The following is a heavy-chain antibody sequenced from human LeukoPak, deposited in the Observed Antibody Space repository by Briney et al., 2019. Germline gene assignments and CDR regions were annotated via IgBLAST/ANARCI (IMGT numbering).Heavy chain of an antibody. Sequence: SETLSLTCSVSGGSSSNYYLSWIGQPPGRGLEWIGYIYYSGSTNSNASLKSRVTISVDTSKNQFSLKLRSVTAADTAVYYCARGGAHYYGMDVRGQGTTVTVSS. CDR1: GGSSSNYY. CDR3: ARGGAHYYGMDV. D-gene: IGHD1-26*01. V-gene: IGHV4-59*12. CDR2: IYYSGST. J-gene: IGHJ6*02.